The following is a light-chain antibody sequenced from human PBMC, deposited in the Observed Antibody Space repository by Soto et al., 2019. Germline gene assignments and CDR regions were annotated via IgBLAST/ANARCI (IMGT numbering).Light chain of an antibody. Sequence: EIVLTQSPGTLSLSPGEGATLSCRASESVSSNYLAWYQQKPGQPPRLLIYGASSRATGIPDRFSGSGSGTDFTLIISSLEPEDFAVYYCQQYGTSPFTFGTGTKVDIK. CDR3: QQYGTSPFT. V-gene: IGKV3-20*01. CDR1: ESVSSNY. J-gene: IGKJ3*01. CDR2: GAS.